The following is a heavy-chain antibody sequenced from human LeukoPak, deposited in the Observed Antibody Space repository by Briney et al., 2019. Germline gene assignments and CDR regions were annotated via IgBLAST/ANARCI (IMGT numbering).Heavy chain of an antibody. J-gene: IGHJ5*02. V-gene: IGHV5-51*01. CDR3: ARNPPNPRDSSSWYDWFDP. CDR2: IHPGNSET. CDR1: GYSFSSYW. Sequence: GESLKISCKGSGYSFSSYWIAWVRQMPGKGLEWMGIIHPGNSETTYNPSFRGQVTMSADKSISTAYLQWSSLEASDTAMYYCARNPPNPRDSSSWYDWFDPWGQGTLVTVSS. D-gene: IGHD6-13*01.